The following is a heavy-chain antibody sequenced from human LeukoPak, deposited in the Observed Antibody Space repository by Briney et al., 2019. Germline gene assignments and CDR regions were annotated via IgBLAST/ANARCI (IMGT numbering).Heavy chain of an antibody. CDR3: ATPIRFTDAFDI. J-gene: IGHJ3*02. D-gene: IGHD3-3*01. CDR2: IYTSGST. V-gene: IGHV4-59*10. CDR1: GGSFSGYY. Sequence: SETLSLTCAVYGGSFSGYYWSWIRQPPGKGLEWIGRIYTSGSTNYNPSLKSRVTISVDTSKNQFSLKLSSVTAADTAVYYCATPIRFTDAFDIWGQGTMVTVSS.